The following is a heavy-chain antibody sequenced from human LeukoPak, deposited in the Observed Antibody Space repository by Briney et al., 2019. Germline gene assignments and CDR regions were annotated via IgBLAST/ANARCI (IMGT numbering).Heavy chain of an antibody. V-gene: IGHV3-9*03. CDR2: ISWNSGSI. J-gene: IGHJ3*02. D-gene: IGHD2-2*01. Sequence: GGSLRLSCAASGFTFDDYAMHWVRQAPGKGLEWVSGISWNSGSIGYADSVKGRFTISRDNAKNYLYLQMNSLRAEDMALYYCAKAFSHCSSTSCYPLDAFDIWGQGTMVTVSS. CDR3: AKAFSHCSSTSCYPLDAFDI. CDR1: GFTFDDYA.